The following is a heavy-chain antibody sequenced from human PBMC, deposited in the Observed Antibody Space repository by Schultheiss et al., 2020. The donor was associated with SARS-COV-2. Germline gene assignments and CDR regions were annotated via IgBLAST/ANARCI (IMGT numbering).Heavy chain of an antibody. J-gene: IGHJ4*02. CDR2: ISSNGGST. D-gene: IGHD2-2*01. Sequence: GGSLRLSCSASGFTFSSYAMHWVRQAPGKGLEYVSAISSNGGSTYYADSVKGRFTISRDNSKNTLYLQMSSLRAEDTAVYYCAREDRSTSRITDYWGQGTLVTVSS. CDR1: GFTFSSYA. CDR3: AREDRSTSRITDY. V-gene: IGHV3-64D*06.